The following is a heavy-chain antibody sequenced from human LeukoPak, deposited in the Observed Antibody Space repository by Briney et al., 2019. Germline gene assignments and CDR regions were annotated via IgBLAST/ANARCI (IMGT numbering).Heavy chain of an antibody. Sequence: GGSLRLSCAASGFTVSSNYMSWVRQAPGKGLEWVSVIYSGGSTYYADSVKGRFTISRDNSKNTLYLQMNSLRAEDTAVYYCARDGPVIREDIWGQGTTVTVSS. V-gene: IGHV3-53*01. D-gene: IGHD3-10*01. CDR3: ARDGPVIREDI. CDR1: GFTVSSNY. CDR2: IYSGGST. J-gene: IGHJ3*02.